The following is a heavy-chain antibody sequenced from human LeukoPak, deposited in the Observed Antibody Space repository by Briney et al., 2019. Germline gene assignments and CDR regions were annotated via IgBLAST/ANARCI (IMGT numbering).Heavy chain of an antibody. Sequence: PSGTLSLTCDVSGASISSNNWWSWVRQPPGKGLEWIGEIFHGGNTNYNPSLKSRVTISVDKSNNQFSLKLSSVTAADTAVYYCARNKESNSWYPVFDYWGQGTLVTVSP. V-gene: IGHV4-4*02. CDR1: GASISSNNW. CDR3: ARNKESNSWYPVFDY. CDR2: IFHGGNT. D-gene: IGHD6-13*01. J-gene: IGHJ4*02.